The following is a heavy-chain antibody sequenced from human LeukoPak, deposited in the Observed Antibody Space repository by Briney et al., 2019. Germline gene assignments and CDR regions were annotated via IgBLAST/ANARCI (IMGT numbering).Heavy chain of an antibody. Sequence: PSETLSLTCTVSGGSISNYCWSWIRQSAEKGLEWIGRFYTSGTTNYNPSLKSRVTMSVDTSKNQFSLKLSSVTAADTAVYYCARHPYYDFWSGYWTYYYMDVWGKGTTVTVSS. CDR3: ARHPYYDFWSGYWTYYYMDV. J-gene: IGHJ6*03. V-gene: IGHV4-4*07. CDR2: FYTSGTT. CDR1: GGSISNYC. D-gene: IGHD3-3*01.